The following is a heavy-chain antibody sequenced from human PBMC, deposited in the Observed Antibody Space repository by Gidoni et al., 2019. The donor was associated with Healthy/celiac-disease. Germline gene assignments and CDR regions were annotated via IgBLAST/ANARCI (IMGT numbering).Heavy chain of an antibody. CDR2: IIPILGIA. Sequence: QAPGQGLEWMGRIIPILGIANYAQKFQGRVTITADKSTSTAYMKLSSLRSEDTAVYYCARDYYGSGSYEAPFDYWGQGTLVTVSS. D-gene: IGHD3-10*01. V-gene: IGHV1-69*04. CDR3: ARDYYGSGSYEAPFDY. J-gene: IGHJ4*02.